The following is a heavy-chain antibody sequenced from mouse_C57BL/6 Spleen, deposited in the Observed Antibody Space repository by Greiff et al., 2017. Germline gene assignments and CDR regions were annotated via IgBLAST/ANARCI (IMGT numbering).Heavy chain of an antibody. J-gene: IGHJ4*01. Sequence: QVRLQQSGAELARPGASVKLSCKASGYTFTSYGISWVKQRTGQGLEWIGEIYPRSGNTYYNEKFKGKATLTADKSSSTAYIELRSLTSEDSAVYFCARKGHYDPYAMDYWGQGTSVTVSS. CDR3: ARKGHYDPYAMDY. CDR2: IYPRSGNT. CDR1: GYTFTSYG. V-gene: IGHV1-81*01. D-gene: IGHD2-4*01.